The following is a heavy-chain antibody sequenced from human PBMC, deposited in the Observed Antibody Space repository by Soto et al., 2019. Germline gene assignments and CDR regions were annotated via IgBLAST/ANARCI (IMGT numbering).Heavy chain of an antibody. Sequence: SVKVSCKASGGTFSSYAISWVRQAPGQGLEWMGGIIPIFGTANYAQKFQGRVTITADESTSTAYMELSSLRSEDTAVYYCASNSDYGDYTFDYWGQGTLVTVSS. CDR2: IIPIFGTA. J-gene: IGHJ4*02. V-gene: IGHV1-69*13. CDR3: ASNSDYGDYTFDY. CDR1: GGTFSSYA. D-gene: IGHD4-17*01.